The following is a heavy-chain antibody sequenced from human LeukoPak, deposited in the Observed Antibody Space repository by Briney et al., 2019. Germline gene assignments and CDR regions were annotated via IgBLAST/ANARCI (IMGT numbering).Heavy chain of an antibody. CDR3: AEDGGYEYVWGSYRYTGYYYYYMDV. CDR2: ISGSGGST. Sequence: PGGSLRLSCAASGFTFSSYAMSWVRQAPGKGLEWVSAISGSGGSTYYADSVKGRFTISRDNSKNTLYLQMNSLRAEDTAVYYCAEDGGYEYVWGSYRYTGYYYYYMDVWGKGTTVTVSS. V-gene: IGHV3-23*01. D-gene: IGHD3-16*02. CDR1: GFTFSSYA. J-gene: IGHJ6*03.